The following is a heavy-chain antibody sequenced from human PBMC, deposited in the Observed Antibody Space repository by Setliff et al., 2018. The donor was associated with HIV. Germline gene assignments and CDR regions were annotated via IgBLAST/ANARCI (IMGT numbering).Heavy chain of an antibody. D-gene: IGHD3-9*01. V-gene: IGHV3-21*01. J-gene: IGHJ4*02. Sequence: GGSLRLSCAASGFIFSTYSMNWVRQAPGKGLEWVSSISSSSSYIYYADSVKGRFTISRDNAKNSLYLQMNSLRAEGTAVYYCARDPLSRGAFDPPGAPDYWGQGTLVTVSS. CDR1: GFIFSTYS. CDR3: ARDPLSRGAFDPPGAPDY. CDR2: ISSSSSYI.